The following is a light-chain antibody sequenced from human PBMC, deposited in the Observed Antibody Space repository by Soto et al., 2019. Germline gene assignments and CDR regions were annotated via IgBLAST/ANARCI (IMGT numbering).Light chain of an antibody. V-gene: IGLV1-44*01. J-gene: IGLJ1*01. CDR3: ASWDNSLNGYV. CDR1: SSNIGRNT. Sequence: QSELSQPASASGTHGQRRSITSSGSSSNIGRNTVNWYQQVPGTAPKFLIYRDNQRPSGVPDRFSGSKSGTSASLAISGLQSEDEADYYCASWDNSLNGYVFGTGTKVTVL. CDR2: RDN.